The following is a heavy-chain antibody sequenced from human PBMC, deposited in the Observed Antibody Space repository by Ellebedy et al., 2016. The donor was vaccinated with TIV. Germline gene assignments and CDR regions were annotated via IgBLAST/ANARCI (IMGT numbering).Heavy chain of an antibody. J-gene: IGHJ6*02. Sequence: MPSETLSLTCTVSGGSISSSSYYWGWIRQPPGKGLEWIGSIYYSGSTYYNPSLKSRVTISVDTSKNQFSLKLSSVTAAETAVYYCAREFGVATTWGYYYYGMDVWGQGTTVTVSS. CDR1: GGSISSSSYY. CDR3: AREFGVATTWGYYYYGMDV. D-gene: IGHD5-12*01. V-gene: IGHV4-39*02. CDR2: IYYSGST.